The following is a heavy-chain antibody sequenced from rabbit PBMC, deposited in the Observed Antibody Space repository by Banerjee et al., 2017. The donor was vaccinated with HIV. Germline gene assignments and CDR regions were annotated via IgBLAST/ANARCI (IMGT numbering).Heavy chain of an antibody. J-gene: IGHJ4*01. CDR1: GFSFSSSYY. V-gene: IGHV1S40*01. CDR2: IYTSSGRT. D-gene: IGHD6-1*01. CDR3: ARHATYDSYGYAMNL. Sequence: QSLEESGGDLVKPEGSLTLTCTASGFSFSSSYYMCWVRQAPGKGLEWIACIYTSSGRTYYASWAKGRFTISKTSSTTVTLQMTSLTAADTATYFCARHATYDSYGYAMNLWGPGTLVTVS.